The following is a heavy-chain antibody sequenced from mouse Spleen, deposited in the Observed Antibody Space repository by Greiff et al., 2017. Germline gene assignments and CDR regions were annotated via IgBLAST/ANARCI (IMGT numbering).Heavy chain of an antibody. Sequence: EVKLMESGAELVRPGASVKLSCTASGFNIKDDYMHWVKQRPEQGLEWIGWIDPENGDTEYASKFQGKATITADTSSNTAYLQLSSLTSEDTAVYYCTRGPWFAYWGQGTLVTVSA. V-gene: IGHV14-4*01. J-gene: IGHJ3*01. CDR2: IDPENGDT. CDR1: GFNIKDDY. CDR3: TRGPWFAY.